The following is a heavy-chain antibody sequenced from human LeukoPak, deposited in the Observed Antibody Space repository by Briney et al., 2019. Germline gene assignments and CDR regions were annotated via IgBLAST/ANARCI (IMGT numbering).Heavy chain of an antibody. J-gene: IGHJ6*02. CDR3: ARDRPSLGMDYYGMDV. V-gene: IGHV1-18*04. CDR2: ISGYNGNT. Sequence: ASVKVSCKASGYTFTSYGISWVRQAPGQGLEWMGWISGYNGNTNYAQKVQGRVTMTTDTSTSTAYMELRSLRSDDTAVYYCARDRPSLGMDYYGMDVWGQGTTVTVSS. D-gene: IGHD6-6*01. CDR1: GYTFTSYG.